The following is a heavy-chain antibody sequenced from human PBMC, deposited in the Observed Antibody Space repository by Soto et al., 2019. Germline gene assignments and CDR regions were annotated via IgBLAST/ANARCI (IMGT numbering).Heavy chain of an antibody. CDR2: IIPIFGTE. CDR3: ASFESYYYYGMDV. J-gene: IGHJ6*02. CDR1: GGTFSSYA. V-gene: IGHV1-69*13. Sequence: SVKVSCKASGGTFSSYAISWVRQAPGQGLEWMGGIIPIFGTENYAQKFTCRVTTTADESTSTAYMELSSLRSEDTAVYYCASFESYYYYGMDVWGQGTTVTVSS.